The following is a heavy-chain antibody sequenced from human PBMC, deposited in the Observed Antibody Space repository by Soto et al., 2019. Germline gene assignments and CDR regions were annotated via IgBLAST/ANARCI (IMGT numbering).Heavy chain of an antibody. CDR3: ARSSREAVAGYTLDN. Sequence: ERLCRSGTVSGGSISSNYWTWIRQPPGKGLEWIGYVYNSGSTSYNPSLKRRVTISEDTSKSQFSLKVNSMTAADTAVYYCARSSREAVAGYTLDNWGQGILVTVSS. J-gene: IGHJ4*02. V-gene: IGHV4-59*01. CDR1: GGSISSNY. D-gene: IGHD6-13*01. CDR2: VYNSGST.